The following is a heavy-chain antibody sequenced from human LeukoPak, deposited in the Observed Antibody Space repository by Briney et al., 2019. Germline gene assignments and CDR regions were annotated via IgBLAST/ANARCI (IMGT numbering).Heavy chain of an antibody. V-gene: IGHV4-59*11. D-gene: IGHD2-15*01. J-gene: IGHJ5*02. CDR1: GDSISSPC. CDR2: IYYSGSI. CDR3: SRVLFGFDP. Sequence: SETLSLTCTVSGDSISSPCWCWIRHRPGKGLEWIAYIYYSGSINYDPSLKSRVTISVDTPKNQFSLKLSSVTAADTAVYHCSRVLFGFDPWRQGTLVTVSP.